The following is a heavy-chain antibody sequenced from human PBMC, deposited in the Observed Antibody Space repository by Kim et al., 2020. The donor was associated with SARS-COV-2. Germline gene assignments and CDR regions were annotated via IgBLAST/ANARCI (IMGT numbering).Heavy chain of an antibody. CDR3: ARALSGYNYDPWDY. CDR1: GFTFTSYT. V-gene: IGHV3-23*01. J-gene: IGHJ4*02. Sequence: GGSLRLSCAASGFTFTSYTMTWVRQAPGKGLEWVSSISGGGRGTFYADSVKGRFTISRDNSKNMLYLQMDSLRDGDTAVYHCARALSGYNYDPWDYWGQGTLATVSS. CDR2: ISGGGRGT. D-gene: IGHD5-18*01.